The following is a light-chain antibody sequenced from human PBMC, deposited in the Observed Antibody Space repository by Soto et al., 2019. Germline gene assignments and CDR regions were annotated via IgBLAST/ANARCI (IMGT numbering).Light chain of an antibody. CDR3: AAWDDSLNGYV. Sequence: QSVLTQPPSASVTPGQRVTISCSGGTSNIGTNAVNWYQQLPGTAPKLLINNNNQRPTGVPDRFSGSKSGSSASLAISGLRAEDEGDYYCAAWDDSLNGYVFGTGTKLTVL. J-gene: IGLJ1*01. CDR1: TSNIGTNA. V-gene: IGLV1-44*01. CDR2: NNN.